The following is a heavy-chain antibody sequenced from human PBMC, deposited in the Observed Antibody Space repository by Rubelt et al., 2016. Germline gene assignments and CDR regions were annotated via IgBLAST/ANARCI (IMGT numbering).Heavy chain of an antibody. CDR1: GFSLTTNGVG. CDR3: AHRRADSGSWSWWDFDY. J-gene: IGHJ4*02. D-gene: IGHD1-26*01. V-gene: IGHV2-5*02. CDR2: IYWDDDK. Sequence: QITLKKSGPTLVKPTQTLTLTCTFSGFSLTTNGVGVGWIRQPPGKALEWLALIYWDDDKRYSPSLQSRLTIIKDTSNIQVVLIMTHVDPVDTATEYCAHRRADSGSWSWWDFDYWGQGTLVTVSS.